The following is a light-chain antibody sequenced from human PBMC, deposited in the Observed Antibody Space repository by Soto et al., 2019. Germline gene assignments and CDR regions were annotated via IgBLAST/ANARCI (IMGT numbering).Light chain of an antibody. CDR3: HQYDSSPLT. Sequence: EIVLTQSPGTLSLSPGERATLSCRTSQSVSSSYLAWYQQKPGQAPRLLIYGASSRATGIPHRFSGSGSGTDFTLTISRLEPEDFAVYYCHQYDSSPLTFGGRTKVEIK. J-gene: IGKJ4*01. V-gene: IGKV3-20*01. CDR1: QSVSSSY. CDR2: GAS.